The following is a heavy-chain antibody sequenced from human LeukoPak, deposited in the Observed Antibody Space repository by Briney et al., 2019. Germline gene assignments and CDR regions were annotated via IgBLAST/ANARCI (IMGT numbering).Heavy chain of an antibody. CDR2: ISSSGSTI. V-gene: IGHV3-48*03. D-gene: IGHD6-19*01. CDR1: GFTSSSYE. Sequence: GGSLRLSCAASGFTSSSYEMNWVRQAPGKGLEWVSYISSSGSTIYYADSVKGRFTISRDNAKNSLYLQMNSLRAEDTAVYYCARGGQWLAPQYYFDYWGQGTLVTVSS. J-gene: IGHJ4*02. CDR3: ARGGQWLAPQYYFDY.